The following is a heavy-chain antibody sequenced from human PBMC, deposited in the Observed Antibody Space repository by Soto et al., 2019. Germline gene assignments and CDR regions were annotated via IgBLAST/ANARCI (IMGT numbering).Heavy chain of an antibody. CDR2: ISAHNGNT. V-gene: IGHV1-18*01. J-gene: IGHJ4*02. Sequence: QVHLVQSGAEVKKPGASVKVSCKASGYTFTSYGITWVRQAPGQGLERMGWISAHNGNTDYAQKLQGRVIVTRDTSTSTAYMELRSLRSDDTAVYYCARGRDGDYWGQGALVTVSS. CDR1: GYTFTSYG. CDR3: ARGRDGDY. D-gene: IGHD6-6*01.